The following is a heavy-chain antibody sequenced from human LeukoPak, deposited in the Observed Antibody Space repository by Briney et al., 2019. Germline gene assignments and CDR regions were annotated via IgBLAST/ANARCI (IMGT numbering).Heavy chain of an antibody. CDR2: IYYSGST. D-gene: IGHD6-13*01. V-gene: IGHV4-59*01. CDR3: ARDSVAAAGFFDY. J-gene: IGHJ4*02. CDR1: GVSISSYY. Sequence: SETLSLTCTVSGVSISSYYWSWIRQPPGKGLEWFGYIYYSGSTNYNPSLKSRVTMSVDTSKNQFSLKLSSVTAADTAVYYCARDSVAAAGFFDYWGQGTLVTVSS.